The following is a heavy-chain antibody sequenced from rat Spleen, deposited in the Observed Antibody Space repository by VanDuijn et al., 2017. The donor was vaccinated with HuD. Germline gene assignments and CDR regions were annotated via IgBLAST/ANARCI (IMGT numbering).Heavy chain of an antibody. CDR1: GFTFSDYA. CDR2: ISSGGGGT. CDR3: TREGNSGCDY. D-gene: IGHD4-3*01. Sequence: EVQLVESGGGLVRPGRSLKLSCAASGFTFSDYAIAWVRQAPRKGLEWVASISSGGGGTYYPDSVKGRFTISRENAQNTLYLQMNSLRSEDTATYYCTREGNSGCDYWGQGVMVTVSS. V-gene: IGHV5-20*01. J-gene: IGHJ2*01.